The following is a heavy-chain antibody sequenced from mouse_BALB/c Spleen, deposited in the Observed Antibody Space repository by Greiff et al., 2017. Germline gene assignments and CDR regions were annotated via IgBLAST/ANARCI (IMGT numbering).Heavy chain of an antibody. CDR1: GFTFSSYG. CDR2: ISSGASYT. CDR3: ARQLGGIYYYAMDY. D-gene: IGHD3-3*01. V-gene: IGHV5-6*01. J-gene: IGHJ4*01. Sequence: EVQRVESGGDLVKPGGSLKLSCAASGFTFSSYGMSWVRQTPDKRLEWVATISSGASYTYYPDSVKGRFTISRDNAKNTLYLQMSSLKSEDTAMYYCARQLGGIYYYAMDYWGQGTSVTVSS.